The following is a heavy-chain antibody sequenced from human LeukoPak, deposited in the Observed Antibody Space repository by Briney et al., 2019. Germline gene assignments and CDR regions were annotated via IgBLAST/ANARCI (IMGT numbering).Heavy chain of an antibody. D-gene: IGHD6-13*01. V-gene: IGHV3-30*04. J-gene: IGHJ4*02. CDR3: AKDSSSWY. CDR2: ISYDGSNE. Sequence: GGSLRLSCAASGFTFSSYVMHWVRQAPGKGLEWVAIISYDGSNEYYADSVKGRFTISRDNSKNTLYLQMNSLRAEDTAVYYCAKDSSSWYWGQGTLVTVSS. CDR1: GFTFSSYV.